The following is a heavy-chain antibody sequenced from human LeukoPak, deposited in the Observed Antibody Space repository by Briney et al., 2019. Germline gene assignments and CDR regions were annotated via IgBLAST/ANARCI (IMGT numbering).Heavy chain of an antibody. CDR3: ARVKDPGGYYYYYYMDV. CDR1: GGSFSGYY. CDR2: INDSGST. V-gene: IGHV4-34*01. D-gene: IGHD3-16*01. Sequence: SETLSLTCAVYGGSFSGYYWSWIRQPPGKGLERIGEINDSGSTKYNPSLKSRVTISIDTSKNQFSLKVTSVTAADTAVYYCARVKDPGGYYYYYYMDVWGKGTTVTVSS. J-gene: IGHJ6*03.